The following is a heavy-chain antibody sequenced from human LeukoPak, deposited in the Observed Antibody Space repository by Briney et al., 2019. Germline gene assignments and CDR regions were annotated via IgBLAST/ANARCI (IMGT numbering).Heavy chain of an antibody. D-gene: IGHD6-19*01. J-gene: IGHJ4*02. Sequence: PSETLSLTCTVSGGSISSYYWSWIRQPPGKGLEWIGYIYYSGSTNYNPSLKSRVTISVDTSKNQFSLKLSSVTAADTAVYYCARRSVAGPFDYWGQGTLVTVSS. V-gene: IGHV4-59*08. CDR1: GGSISSYY. CDR2: IYYSGST. CDR3: ARRSVAGPFDY.